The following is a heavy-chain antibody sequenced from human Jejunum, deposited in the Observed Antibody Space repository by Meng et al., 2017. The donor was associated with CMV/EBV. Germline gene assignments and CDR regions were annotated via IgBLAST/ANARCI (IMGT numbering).Heavy chain of an antibody. V-gene: IGHV4-59*01. Sequence: QWRLQESGPGLVKPPETLSLTCSVSGGSINTYYWSWIRQPPGKGLEWIGYIYNSGGTYYNPSLKSRVTISTDTSKNQFSLKLNSVTAADTAVYYCVRHGDCSSGSCYYHWFDPWGQGSLVTVSS. CDR3: VRHGDCSSGSCYYHWFDP. CDR2: IYNSGGT. D-gene: IGHD2-2*01. J-gene: IGHJ5*02. CDR1: GGSINTYY.